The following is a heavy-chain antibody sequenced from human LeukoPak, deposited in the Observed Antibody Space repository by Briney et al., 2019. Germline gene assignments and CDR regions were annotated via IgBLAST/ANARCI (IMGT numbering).Heavy chain of an antibody. D-gene: IGHD4-23*01. Sequence: ASVKVSCKASGYTFTSYGINWVRQAPGQGLAWMGWISAYNGDTNYAQKLQGRVTMTTDTSTSTAYMELRSLRSDDTAVYYCARGLVTYRPNWFDPWGQGTLVTVSS. V-gene: IGHV1-18*01. CDR1: GYTFTSYG. CDR3: ARGLVTYRPNWFDP. CDR2: ISAYNGDT. J-gene: IGHJ5*02.